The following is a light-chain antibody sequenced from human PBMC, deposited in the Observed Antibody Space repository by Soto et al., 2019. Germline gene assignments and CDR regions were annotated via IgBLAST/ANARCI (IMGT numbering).Light chain of an antibody. CDR3: QQYNNWPRT. V-gene: IGKV3-15*01. CDR2: DVS. J-gene: IGKJ1*01. Sequence: EIVITQSPATLSVSPGERGTLSCRAGQGVTTNFAWYQQKSGQSPRLLIYDVSIRATGVPARFSGTGSETDFTLTISGLQSEDFAVYYCQQYNNWPRTVGQGTKVEIK. CDR1: QGVTTN.